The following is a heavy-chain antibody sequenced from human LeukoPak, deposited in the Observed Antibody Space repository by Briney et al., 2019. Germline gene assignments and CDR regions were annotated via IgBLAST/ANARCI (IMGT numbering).Heavy chain of an antibody. J-gene: IGHJ4*02. V-gene: IGHV1-69*01. CDR3: ARGQTPSTPYDFWSGYYTDY. CDR1: GGTFSIYA. D-gene: IGHD3-3*01. Sequence: SVKVSCKASGGTFSIYAISWVRQAPGQGLEWMGGIIPIFGTANYAQKFQGRVTITADESTSTAYMELSSLRSEDTAVYYCARGQTPSTPYDFWSGYYTDYWGQGTLVTVSS. CDR2: IIPIFGTA.